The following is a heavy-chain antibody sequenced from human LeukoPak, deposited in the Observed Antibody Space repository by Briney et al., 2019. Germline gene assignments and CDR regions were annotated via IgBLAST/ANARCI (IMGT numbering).Heavy chain of an antibody. J-gene: IGHJ4*02. V-gene: IGHV4-34*01. CDR3: ARARGAVAAYFDY. Sequence: SEPLSLTSAVHGGSFSCYYWSWIRPPPGKGLEWIGEINHTGNTNYNPSLKSRVTISVDTSKNQFSLKLSSVTAADTAVYYCARARGAVAAYFDYWGQGTLVTVSS. CDR2: INHTGNT. D-gene: IGHD6-19*01. CDR1: GGSFSCYY.